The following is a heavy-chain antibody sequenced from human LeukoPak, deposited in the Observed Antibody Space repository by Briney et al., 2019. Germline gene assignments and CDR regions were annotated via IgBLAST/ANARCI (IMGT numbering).Heavy chain of an antibody. CDR2: IYYSGST. CDR1: GGSISSSSYY. D-gene: IGHD2-15*01. CDR3: ARGVVVVVAGYYMDV. J-gene: IGHJ6*03. Sequence: SETLSLTCTVSGGSISSSSYYWGWIRQPPGKGLEWIGSIYYSGSTYYNPSLKSRVTISVDTSKNQFSLKLSSVTAADTAVYYCARGVVVVVAGYYMDVWGKGTTVTISS. V-gene: IGHV4-39*07.